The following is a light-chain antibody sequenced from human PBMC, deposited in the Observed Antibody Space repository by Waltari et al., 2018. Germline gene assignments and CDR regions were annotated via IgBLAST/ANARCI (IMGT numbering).Light chain of an antibody. V-gene: IGLV2-11*01. CDR3: CSYAGSYTFGV. CDR1: SSDVGGYHY. Sequence: QSALTQPRSVSGSPGQSVTIPCTGTSSDVGGYHYVSWYQQHPGKAPKLMIYDVSNRPSGVPDRFSGSKSGNTSSLTISGLQAEDEADYYCCSYAGSYTFGVFGGGTKLTVL. CDR2: DVS. J-gene: IGLJ2*01.